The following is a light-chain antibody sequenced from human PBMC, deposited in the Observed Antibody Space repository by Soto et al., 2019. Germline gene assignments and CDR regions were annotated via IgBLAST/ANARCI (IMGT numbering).Light chain of an antibody. V-gene: IGKV1-5*01. CDR2: DAS. CDR1: QSISTW. CDR3: QQYNDYSFT. J-gene: IGKJ2*01. Sequence: DIQMTQSPSTLSESVGDRVTITCRASQSISTWLAWYQQKPGKAPRLLIYDASSLESGVPSRFSGSGSGTEFTLTISSLQPDDFASYYCQQYNDYSFTFGRGTKLEI.